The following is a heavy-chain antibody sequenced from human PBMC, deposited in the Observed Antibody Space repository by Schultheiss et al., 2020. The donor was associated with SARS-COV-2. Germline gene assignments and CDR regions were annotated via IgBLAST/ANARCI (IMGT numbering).Heavy chain of an antibody. CDR3: ARHYYGDSDGGDFLDF. V-gene: IGHV4-34*01. CDR1: GVSLSNSY. D-gene: IGHD4-17*01. J-gene: IGHJ4*02. Sequence: SETLSLTCEVSGVSLSNSYWSWIRLPPGKGLEWIGEINQGGIPYYNPSLKSRVTMSREMSKNQVSLKLSSVTAADTSVYYCARHYYGDSDGGDFLDFWGQGTLVTVSS. CDR2: INQGGIP.